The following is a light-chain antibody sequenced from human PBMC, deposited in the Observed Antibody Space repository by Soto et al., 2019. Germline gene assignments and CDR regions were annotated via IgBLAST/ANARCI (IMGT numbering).Light chain of an antibody. J-gene: IGKJ1*01. CDR3: QQRSSWPRT. CDR1: QSVSSY. Sequence: EIVLTQSPATLSLSPGERATLSCRASQSVSSYLAWYQQKPGQVPRLVIDDAANRATGIPGRFSGSGSGTDFTLTISSLEPEDFGVYYCQQRSSWPRTFGQGTKVEIK. V-gene: IGKV3-11*01. CDR2: DAA.